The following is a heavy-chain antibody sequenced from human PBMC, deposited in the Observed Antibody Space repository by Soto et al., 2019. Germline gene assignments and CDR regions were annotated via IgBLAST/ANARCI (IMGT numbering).Heavy chain of an antibody. Sequence: EVQVLESGGGLVQPGGSLRLSCVASGFTFSSFGMTWVRQAPGKGLEWVSGMSGSGEETYYADSVTGRFTISRDNSKNTLYLQMTSLRADDTAVYYCAKGWLRFDPWGQGTLVIVSS. D-gene: IGHD5-12*01. J-gene: IGHJ5*02. V-gene: IGHV3-23*01. CDR2: MSGSGEET. CDR1: GFTFSSFG. CDR3: AKGWLRFDP.